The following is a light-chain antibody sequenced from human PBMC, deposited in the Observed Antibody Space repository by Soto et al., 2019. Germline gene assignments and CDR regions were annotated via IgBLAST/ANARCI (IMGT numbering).Light chain of an antibody. Sequence: IQLTQSPSSLSASVGGRVTITCRASQGISSYLAWYQQEPGKAPKLLIYAASTLQSGVPSRFSGSGSGTDFTLTISSLQPEDFATYYCQQLNSYPLTFGGGTKVDIK. CDR1: QGISSY. V-gene: IGKV1-9*01. J-gene: IGKJ4*01. CDR3: QQLNSYPLT. CDR2: AAS.